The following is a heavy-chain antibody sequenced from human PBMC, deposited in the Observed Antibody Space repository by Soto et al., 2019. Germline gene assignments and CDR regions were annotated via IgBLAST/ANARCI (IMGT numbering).Heavy chain of an antibody. J-gene: IGHJ5*02. CDR2: IYYSGST. CDR1: GGSISSSSYY. Sequence: SETLSLTCTVSGGSISSSSYYWGWIRQPPGKGLEWIGSIYYSGSTYYNPSLKSRVTISVDTSKNQFSLKLSSVTAADTAVYYCARAGYGRFGELLSHWFDPWGQGTLVTVSS. CDR3: ARAGYGRFGELLSHWFDP. V-gene: IGHV4-39*01. D-gene: IGHD3-10*01.